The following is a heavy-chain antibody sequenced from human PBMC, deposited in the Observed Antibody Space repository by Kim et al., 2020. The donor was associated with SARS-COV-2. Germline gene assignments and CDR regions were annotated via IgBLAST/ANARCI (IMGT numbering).Heavy chain of an antibody. D-gene: IGHD3-10*01. Sequence: GGSLRLSCAASGFTFSSYWMSWVRQAPGKGLEWVANIKQDGSEKYYVDSVKGRFTISRDNAKNSLYLQMNSLRAEDTAVYYCARVGLWFGELLGFDYWGQGTLVTVSS. V-gene: IGHV3-7*01. CDR2: IKQDGSEK. J-gene: IGHJ4*02. CDR3: ARVGLWFGELLGFDY. CDR1: GFTFSSYW.